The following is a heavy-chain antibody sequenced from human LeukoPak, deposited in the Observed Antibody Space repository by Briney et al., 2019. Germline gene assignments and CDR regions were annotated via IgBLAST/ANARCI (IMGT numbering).Heavy chain of an antibody. CDR1: GFTFSSYA. Sequence: SGGSLRLPCAASGFTFSSYAMHWVRQAPGKGLEWVAVISYDGSNKYYADSVKGRFTISRDNSKNTLYLQMNSLRAEDTAVYYCARENDQTNGGIAAAGTSPDAFDIWGQGTMVTVSS. CDR3: ARENDQTNGGIAAAGTSPDAFDI. V-gene: IGHV3-30*04. J-gene: IGHJ3*02. CDR2: ISYDGSNK. D-gene: IGHD6-13*01.